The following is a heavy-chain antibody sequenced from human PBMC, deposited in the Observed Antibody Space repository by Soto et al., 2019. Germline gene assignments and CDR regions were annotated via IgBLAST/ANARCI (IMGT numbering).Heavy chain of an antibody. CDR2: IYYSGST. CDR1: GGSISSSSYY. J-gene: IGHJ5*02. CDR3: ARPRAPYWVDP. Sequence: QLQLQESGPGLVKPSETLSLTCIVSGGSISSSSYYWGWIRQPPGKGLEWIGSIYYSGSTYYNPSPKRRGHISGETSKNPVPPKPRPGTAAEPAGFFCARPRAPYWVDPWGQGTLVTVSS. V-gene: IGHV4-39*01.